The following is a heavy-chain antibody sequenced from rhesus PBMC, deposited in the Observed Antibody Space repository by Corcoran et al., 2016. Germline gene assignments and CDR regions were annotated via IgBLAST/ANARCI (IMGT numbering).Heavy chain of an antibody. V-gene: IGHV4S14*01. CDR2: IYGSGGSN. Sequence: QLQLQESGPGLVKPSETLSLTCAVSGGSISGYYYWSWIRQPPWKGLEWIGSIYGSGGSNYLNPSLNSRVTLSVDTAKTQCSLKLSSVTAADTAVYYCACLSSWSPDYWGQGVLVTVSS. D-gene: IGHD6-13*01. CDR3: ACLSSWSPDY. CDR1: GGSISGYYY. J-gene: IGHJ4*01.